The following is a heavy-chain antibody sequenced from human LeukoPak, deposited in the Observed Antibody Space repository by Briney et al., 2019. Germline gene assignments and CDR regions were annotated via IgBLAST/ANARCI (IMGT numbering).Heavy chain of an antibody. CDR1: GYTFTNYG. CDR2: ISAYNGNT. D-gene: IGHD3-9*01. CDR3: ARVGDIDDILTGRYYYYYGMDV. Sequence: GASVKVSCKASGYTFTNYGISWVRQAPGQGLEWMGWISAYNGNTNYAQKLQGRVTMTTDTSTSTAYMELRSLRSDDTAVYYCARVGDIDDILTGRYYYYYGMDVWGQGTTVTVSS. J-gene: IGHJ6*02. V-gene: IGHV1-18*01.